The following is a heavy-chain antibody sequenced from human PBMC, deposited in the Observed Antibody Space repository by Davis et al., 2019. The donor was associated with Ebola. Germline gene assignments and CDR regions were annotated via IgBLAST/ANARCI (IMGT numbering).Heavy chain of an antibody. CDR2: ISYDGSNK. Sequence: GESLKISCAASGFTFSSYAMSWVRQAPGKGLEWVAVISYDGSNKYYADSVKGRFTISRDNSKNTLYLQMNSMRAEDTAVYYCARATYYYDSTAGNYWGQGTLVTVSS. D-gene: IGHD3-22*01. V-gene: IGHV3-30*14. J-gene: IGHJ4*02. CDR1: GFTFSSYA. CDR3: ARATYYYDSTAGNY.